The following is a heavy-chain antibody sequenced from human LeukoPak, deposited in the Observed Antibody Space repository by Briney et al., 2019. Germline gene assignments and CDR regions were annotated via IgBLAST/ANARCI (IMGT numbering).Heavy chain of an antibody. J-gene: IGHJ6*02. V-gene: IGHV3-7*03. D-gene: IGHD4-11*01. CDR1: GFIFSSYA. CDR2: IKQDGSEK. Sequence: GGSLRLSCAASGFIFSSYAMSWVRQAPGKGLEWVANIKQDGSEKYYVDSVKGRFTISRDNAKNSLYLQMNSLRAEDTAVYYCARYTVTYGMDVWGQGTTVTVSS. CDR3: ARYTVTYGMDV.